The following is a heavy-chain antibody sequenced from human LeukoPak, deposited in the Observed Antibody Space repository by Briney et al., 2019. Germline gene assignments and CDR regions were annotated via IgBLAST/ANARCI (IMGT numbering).Heavy chain of an antibody. V-gene: IGHV1-69*04. J-gene: IGHJ6*02. CDR2: IIPILGIA. CDR3: ARDILRFLEWLIPDYGMDV. Sequence: SVTVSCTASGGTFSSYAISWVRQAPGQGLEWMGRIIPILGIANYAQKFQGRVTITADKSTSTAYMELSSLRSEDTAVYYCARDILRFLEWLIPDYGMDVWGQGTTVTVSS. CDR1: GGTFSSYA. D-gene: IGHD3-3*01.